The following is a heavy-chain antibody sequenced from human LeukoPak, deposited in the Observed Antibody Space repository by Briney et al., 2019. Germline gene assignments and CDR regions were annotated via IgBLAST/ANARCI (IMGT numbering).Heavy chain of an antibody. Sequence: GASVKVFCKASGYTFTSYGISWVRQAPGQGLEWMGWISAYNGNTNYAQKLQGRVTMTTDTSTSTAYMELRSLRSDDTAVYYCARSRRDGYNQAALKRGHWFDPWGQGTLVTVSS. CDR2: ISAYNGNT. D-gene: IGHD5-24*01. CDR3: ARSRRDGYNQAALKRGHWFDP. CDR1: GYTFTSYG. V-gene: IGHV1-18*01. J-gene: IGHJ5*02.